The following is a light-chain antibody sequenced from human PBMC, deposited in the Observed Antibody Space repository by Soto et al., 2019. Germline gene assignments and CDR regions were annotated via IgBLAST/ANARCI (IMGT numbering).Light chain of an antibody. Sequence: DIQVTQSPSSLSASVGDRVTITCRASQSIRTYLNWYQQRPGKPPKLLIHTSSPLQSGVPSRFSGSGSGTDFTLTISSLQPEDFATYYCQQTSSTLNSFGQGTKLEIK. CDR1: QSIRTY. CDR3: QQTSSTLNS. J-gene: IGKJ2*03. CDR2: TSS. V-gene: IGKV1-39*01.